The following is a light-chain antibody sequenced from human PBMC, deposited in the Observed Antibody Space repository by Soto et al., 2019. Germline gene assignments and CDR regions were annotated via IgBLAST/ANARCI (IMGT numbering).Light chain of an antibody. CDR1: SSDVGSYNL. Sequence: QSALTQPASVSGSPGQSITIYCTGTSSDVGSYNLVSWYQQHPGKAPKLMIYEGSKRPSGVSNRFSGSKSGNTASLTISGLQAEDEADYYCCSYAGSSTLDVFGTGTKLTVL. V-gene: IGLV2-23*01. CDR2: EGS. CDR3: CSYAGSSTLDV. J-gene: IGLJ1*01.